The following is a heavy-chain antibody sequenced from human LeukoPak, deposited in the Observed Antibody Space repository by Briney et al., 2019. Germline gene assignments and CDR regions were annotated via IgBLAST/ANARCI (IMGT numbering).Heavy chain of an antibody. CDR2: IKQDGSEK. CDR3: ARESLSRSFDF. J-gene: IGHJ4*02. V-gene: IGHV3-7*01. Sequence: GRSLRLSCAASGFTFSSYAMHWVRQAPGKGLEWVANIKQDGSEKYYVDSVKGRFTISRDNAKNSLYLQMNSLRAEDTAVYFCARESLSRSFDFWGQGTLVTVSS. D-gene: IGHD3-3*01. CDR1: GFTFSSYA.